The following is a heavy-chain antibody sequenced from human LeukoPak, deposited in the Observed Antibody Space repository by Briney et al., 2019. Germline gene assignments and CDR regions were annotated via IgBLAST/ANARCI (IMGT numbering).Heavy chain of an antibody. V-gene: IGHV4-34*01. J-gene: IGHJ5*02. D-gene: IGHD2/OR15-2a*01. Sequence: SETLSLTCAVYGGSFSGYYWSWIRQPPGKGLEWIGETNHSGSTNYNPSLKSRVTISVDTSKNQFSLKLSSVTAADTAVYYCARATTSFYTNWFDPRGQGTLVTVSS. CDR1: GGSFSGYY. CDR2: TNHSGST. CDR3: ARATTSFYTNWFDP.